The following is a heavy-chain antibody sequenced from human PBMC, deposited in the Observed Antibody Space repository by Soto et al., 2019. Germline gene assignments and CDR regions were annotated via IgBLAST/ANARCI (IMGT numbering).Heavy chain of an antibody. D-gene: IGHD2-8*02. CDR2: ISYSGST. V-gene: IGHV4-59*08. J-gene: IGHJ4*02. CDR1: GDSISSYS. Sequence: PSETLSLTCSVSGDSISSYSSYWVRRPPGKGLEWIGYISYSGSTEYNPSLKSRFSISIDTSKNQFSLTVTSLTAADAAVYYCGTQVRGVIHHWGQGIQVTVSA. CDR3: GTQVRGVIHH.